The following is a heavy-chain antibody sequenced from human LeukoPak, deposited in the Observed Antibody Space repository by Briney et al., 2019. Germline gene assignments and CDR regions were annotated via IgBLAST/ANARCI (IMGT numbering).Heavy chain of an antibody. D-gene: IGHD5-12*01. V-gene: IGHV3-74*01. CDR1: GITFNYYW. CDR2: IDADGSSA. CDR3: TREGGYDPFEY. J-gene: IGHJ4*02. Sequence: GGSLRLSCAASGITFNYYWMHWVRQAPGKGLVWVSRIDADGSSATYADSVKGRFTISRDNAKNTLYLQMDSLRAEDTAVYYCTREGGYDPFEYWGQGTLVTVSS.